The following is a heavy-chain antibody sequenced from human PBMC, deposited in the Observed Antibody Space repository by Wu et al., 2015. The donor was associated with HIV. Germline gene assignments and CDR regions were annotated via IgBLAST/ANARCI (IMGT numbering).Heavy chain of an antibody. CDR2: LIPMYGTA. CDR1: GATFTSYA. CDR3: ARDSRSWPHSYYYYGMDV. Sequence: QVQLLQFGAEVKNPGSSVRVSCKASGATFTSYALSWVRQAPGQGLEWMGRLIPMYGTANYAQKFQGRVTFTADEATSTAYMELRGLRPDDTAVYYCARDSRSWPHSYYYYGMDVWGQGTTVTVSS. V-gene: IGHV1-69*13. D-gene: IGHD6-13*01. J-gene: IGHJ6*02.